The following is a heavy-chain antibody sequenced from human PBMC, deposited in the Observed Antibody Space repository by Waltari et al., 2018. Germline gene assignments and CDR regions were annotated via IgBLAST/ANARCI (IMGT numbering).Heavy chain of an antibody. CDR1: VFPFGSPW. V-gene: IGHV3-7*01. D-gene: IGHD3-10*01. CDR3: ARALPGEITVYDY. CDR2: IKQDGTQQ. J-gene: IGHJ4*02. Sequence: EVQLVESGGGLVQPGGSLRLSCVASVFPFGSPWMSWVRQAPEKGLEWVADIKQDGTQQYYVDSVKGRFTVSRDNHKNSLFLQMNSLRAEDTAVYYCARALPGEITVYDYWAQGALVTVSS.